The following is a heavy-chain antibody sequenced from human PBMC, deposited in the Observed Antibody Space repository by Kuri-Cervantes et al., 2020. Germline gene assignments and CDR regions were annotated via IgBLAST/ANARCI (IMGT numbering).Heavy chain of an antibody. Sequence: ASVKVSCKASGYSFSAYYLHWVRQAPGQGLDWMGWISPKSGGTKYAQKFQGRVTMTRDTSTSTAYMELSRLRSDDTAVYYCARGGAPELLWFGAYYFDYWGQGTLVTVSS. CDR1: GYSFSAYY. J-gene: IGHJ4*02. V-gene: IGHV1-2*02. CDR3: ARGGAPELLWFGAYYFDY. CDR2: ISPKSGGT. D-gene: IGHD3-10*01.